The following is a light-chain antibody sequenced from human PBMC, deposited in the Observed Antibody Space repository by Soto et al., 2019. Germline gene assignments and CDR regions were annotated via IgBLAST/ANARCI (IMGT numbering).Light chain of an antibody. V-gene: IGLV1-44*01. CDR1: RPNIGSNT. J-gene: IGLJ1*01. CDR3: AAWDDSLNAFYV. CDR2: DNH. Sequence: QSVLTPPPSVSGTPGEGVTIFCSGSRPNIGSNTVNWYQDLPGTAPKLLVYDNHHRPSGVPDRFSGSKSGTSASLAISGLQSEDEAEYYCAAWDDSLNAFYVFGTGTKVTAL.